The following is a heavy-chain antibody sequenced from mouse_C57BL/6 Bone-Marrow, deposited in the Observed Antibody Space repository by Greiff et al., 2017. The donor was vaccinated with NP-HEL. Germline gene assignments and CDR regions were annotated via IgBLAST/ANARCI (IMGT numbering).Heavy chain of an antibody. V-gene: IGHV1-81*01. CDR2: IYPRSGNT. CDR3: ARERTSNKRLSY. J-gene: IGHJ3*01. CDR1: GYTFTSYG. Sequence: VQLQQSGAELARPGASVKLSCTASGYTFTSYGISWVKQRTGQGLEWIGEIYPRSGNTYYNEKFKGKATLTADKSASTAYMERRSRTDEDAAVYCCARERTSNKRLSYWGQGTLVTVSA. D-gene: IGHD2-5*01.